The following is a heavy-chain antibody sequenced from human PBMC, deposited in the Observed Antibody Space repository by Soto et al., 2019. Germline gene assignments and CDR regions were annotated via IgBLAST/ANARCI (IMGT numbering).Heavy chain of an antibody. V-gene: IGHV3-11*01. CDR2: ISYSATTL. CDR1: GLIFSDYY. CDR3: ASSFLSTFCPPPHFFDY. D-gene: IGHD3-3*01. J-gene: IGHJ4*02. Sequence: QVQLVESGGGFVKPGGSLRLSCAASGLIFSDYYMSWFRQAPGKGLEWISYISYSATTLYYADSVRGRFTISRDNAKNSHFLQMNTLRAEVTAVYCCASSFLSTFCPPPHFFDYWGEGTMVTVSS.